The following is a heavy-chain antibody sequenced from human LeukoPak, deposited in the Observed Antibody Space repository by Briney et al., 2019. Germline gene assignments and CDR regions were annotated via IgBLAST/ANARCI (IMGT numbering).Heavy chain of an antibody. D-gene: IGHD2-2*02. CDR3: ARDTHSVVVPAAILDY. CDR1: GYTFTCYY. Sequence: ASVKVSCKASGYTFTCYYMHWVRQAPGQGLEWMGWINPNSGGTNYAQKFQGRVTMTRDTSISTAYMELSRLRSDDTAVYYCARDTHSVVVPAAILDYWGQGTLVTVSS. J-gene: IGHJ4*02. V-gene: IGHV1-2*02. CDR2: INPNSGGT.